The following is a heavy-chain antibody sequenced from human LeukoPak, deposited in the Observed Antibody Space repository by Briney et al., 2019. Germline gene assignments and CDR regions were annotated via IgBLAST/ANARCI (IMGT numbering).Heavy chain of an antibody. D-gene: IGHD6-13*01. CDR3: ASIVFGYSSSWYYFDY. Sequence: GGSLRLSCAASGFTVSSNYMSWVRQAPGKGLEWVSVIYSGGSPYYADSVKGRFTISRDNSKNTLYLQMNSLRAEGTAVYYCASIVFGYSSSWYYFDYWGQGTLVTVSS. CDR2: IYSGGSP. CDR1: GFTVSSNY. J-gene: IGHJ4*02. V-gene: IGHV3-66*01.